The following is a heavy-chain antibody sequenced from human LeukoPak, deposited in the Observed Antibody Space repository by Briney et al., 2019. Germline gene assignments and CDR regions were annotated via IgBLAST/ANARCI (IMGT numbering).Heavy chain of an antibody. D-gene: IGHD1-14*01. CDR1: GFTFSSYE. V-gene: IGHV3-15*01. CDR2: IRSKTDGGTA. J-gene: IGHJ4*02. Sequence: TGGSLRLSCAASGFTFSSYEMNWVRQAPGKGLEWVGRIRSKTDGGTAEYGAPVKGRFTISRDDSTATLYLQMDSLKSEDTAVYYCTTDRGTIWGQGTLVTVSS. CDR3: TTDRGTI.